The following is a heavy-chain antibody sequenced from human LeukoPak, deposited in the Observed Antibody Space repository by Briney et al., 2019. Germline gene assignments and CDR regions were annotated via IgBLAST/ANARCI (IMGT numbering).Heavy chain of an antibody. Sequence: SETLSLTCTVSGGSISSYYWSWIRQPPGKGLEWIGYIYYSGSTDYSPSLKSRVTISVDASKNQFPLKLSSVTAADTAVYYCARHLERSGYFDYWGQGTLVTVSS. V-gene: IGHV4-59*08. J-gene: IGHJ4*02. CDR3: ARHLERSGYFDY. D-gene: IGHD1-1*01. CDR1: GGSISSYY. CDR2: IYYSGST.